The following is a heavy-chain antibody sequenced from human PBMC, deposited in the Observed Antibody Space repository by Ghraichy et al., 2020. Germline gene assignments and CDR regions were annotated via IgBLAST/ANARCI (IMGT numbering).Heavy chain of an antibody. Sequence: GGSLRLSCAASGFTFSGSDIHWVRQASGKGLEWVGRIRGQPNNYATTSAASVKGRFTISRDDSNNTAYLQMTGLKTEDTAIYYCTRLGEFDLPPDALDIWGQGTMVTVSS. J-gene: IGHJ3*02. CDR2: IRGQPNNYAT. CDR1: GFTFSGSD. V-gene: IGHV3-73*01. D-gene: IGHD3-10*01. CDR3: TRLGEFDLPPDALDI.